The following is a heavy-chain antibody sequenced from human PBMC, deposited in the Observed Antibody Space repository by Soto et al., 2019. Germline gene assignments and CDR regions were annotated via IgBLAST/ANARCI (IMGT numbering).Heavy chain of an antibody. CDR2: IDWDDDK. CDR3: ARIGDCTYYYDSSALVFDY. V-gene: IGHV2-70*01. D-gene: IGHD3-22*01. J-gene: IGHJ4*02. CDR1: GFSLSTSGMC. Sequence: SGPTLVNPTQTLTLTCTFSGFSLSTSGMCVSWIRQPPGKALEWLALIDWDDDKYYSTSLKTRLTISKDTSKNQVVLTMTNMDPVDTATYYCARIGDCTYYYDSSALVFDYWGQGTLVTVSS.